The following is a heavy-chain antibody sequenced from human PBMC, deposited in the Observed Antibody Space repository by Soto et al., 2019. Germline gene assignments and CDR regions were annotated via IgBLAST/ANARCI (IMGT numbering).Heavy chain of an antibody. CDR2: IYYSGTT. Sequence: QVQLQESGPGLVKPSQTLSLTCTVSGGSISSGDYYWSWIRQPPGKGLEWIGYIYYSGTTYYNPSLKSRVIISVNTTKNQFSLKLSSVTAADTAVHNCARARTAPPFDLWGRGTLVTVSS. J-gene: IGHJ2*01. CDR1: GGSISSGDYY. D-gene: IGHD2-21*02. CDR3: ARARTAPPFDL. V-gene: IGHV4-30-4*01.